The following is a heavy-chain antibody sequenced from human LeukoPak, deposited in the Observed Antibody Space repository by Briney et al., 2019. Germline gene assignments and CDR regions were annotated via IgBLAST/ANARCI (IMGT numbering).Heavy chain of an antibody. CDR3: AKGPGKVAGVLYYFDY. V-gene: IGHV3-21*04. CDR2: ISSSSSYI. D-gene: IGHD6-19*01. J-gene: IGHJ4*02. Sequence: GGSLRLSCAASGFTFSSYSMNWVRQAPGKGLEWVSSISSSSSYIYYADSVKGRFTISRDNSKNTLYLQMNSLRAEDTAVYYCAKGPGKVAGVLYYFDYWGQGTLVTVSS. CDR1: GFTFSSYS.